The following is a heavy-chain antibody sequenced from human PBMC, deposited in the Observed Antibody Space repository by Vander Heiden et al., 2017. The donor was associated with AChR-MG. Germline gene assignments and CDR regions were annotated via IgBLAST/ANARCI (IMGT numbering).Heavy chain of an antibody. D-gene: IGHD6-19*01. CDR2: ISYDGSNK. Sequence: QVQLVESGGGVVQPGRSLRLSCAASGFTFSRYAMHWVSQAPGKGLEGVAVISYDGSNKYYADSVKGRFTISRDNSKNTLYLQMNSLRAEDTAVYYCAREGYSSGHGFDYWGQGTLVTVSS. CDR3: AREGYSSGHGFDY. CDR1: GFTFSRYA. V-gene: IGHV3-30-3*01. J-gene: IGHJ4*02.